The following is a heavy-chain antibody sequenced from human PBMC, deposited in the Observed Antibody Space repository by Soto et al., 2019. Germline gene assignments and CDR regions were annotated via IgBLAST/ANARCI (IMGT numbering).Heavy chain of an antibody. CDR2: IRSKAYGGTT. CDR3: TRAYDSSGYYQIAFDY. Sequence: GGSLRLSCTASGFTFGDYAMSWFRQAPGKGLEWVGFIRSKAYGGTTEYAASVKGRFTISRDDSKSIAYLQMNSLKTEDTAVYYCTRAYDSSGYYQIAFDYWGQGTLVTVSS. J-gene: IGHJ4*02. V-gene: IGHV3-49*03. D-gene: IGHD3-22*01. CDR1: GFTFGDYA.